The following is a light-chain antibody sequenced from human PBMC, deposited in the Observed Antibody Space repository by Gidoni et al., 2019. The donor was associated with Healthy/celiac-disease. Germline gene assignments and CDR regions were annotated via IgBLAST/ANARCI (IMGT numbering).Light chain of an antibody. CDR2: GAS. CDR1: QSVSSN. J-gene: IGKJ1*01. CDR3: QQYNNWPPWT. V-gene: IGKV3-15*01. Sequence: EIVMTQSPATLSVSPGYRATLSCRASQSVSSNLAWYQQKPGKAPRLLIYGASTRATGIPARFSGSGSGTEFTLTISSLQSEDFAVYYCQQYNNWPPWTFGQGTKVEIK.